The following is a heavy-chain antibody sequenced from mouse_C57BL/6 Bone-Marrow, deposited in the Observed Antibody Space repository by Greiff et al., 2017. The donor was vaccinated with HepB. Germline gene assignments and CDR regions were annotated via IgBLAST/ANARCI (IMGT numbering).Heavy chain of an antibody. J-gene: IGHJ1*03. V-gene: IGHV1-52*01. CDR3: ARWDYSNPNWYFDV. CDR2: IDPSDIET. CDR1: GYTFTSYW. Sequence: QVQLQQPGAELVRPGSSVKLSCKASGYTFTSYWMHWVKQRPIQGLEWIGNIDPSDIETYYNQKFKDKATLTVDKSSSTAYMQLSSLTSEDSAVYYCARWDYSNPNWYFDVWGTGTTVTVSS. D-gene: IGHD2-5*01.